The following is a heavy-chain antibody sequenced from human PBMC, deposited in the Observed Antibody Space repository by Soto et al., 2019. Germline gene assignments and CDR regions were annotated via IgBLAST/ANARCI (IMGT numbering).Heavy chain of an antibody. V-gene: IGHV3-23*01. CDR1: GFIFENFG. J-gene: IGHJ5*02. D-gene: IGHD1-26*01. Sequence: EGSLRLSCAGSGFIFENFGMSWVRQAPGKGLEWISSISGSGFKKYYADSVKGRFTISRDNSKSTVYLELNNLSAEDTAVYHCAKNQGVELVPLATVDWFDPWGQGSVVTVSS. CDR3: AKNQGVELVPLATVDWFDP. CDR2: ISGSGFKK.